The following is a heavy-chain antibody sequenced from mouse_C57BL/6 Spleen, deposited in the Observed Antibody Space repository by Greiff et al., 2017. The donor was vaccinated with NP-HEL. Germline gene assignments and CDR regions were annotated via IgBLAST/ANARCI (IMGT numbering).Heavy chain of an antibody. CDR1: GYTFTSYW. V-gene: IGHV1-69*01. Sequence: QVHVKQPGAELVMPGASVKLSCKASGYTFTSYWMHWVKQRPGQGLEWIGEIDPSDSYTNYNQKFKGKSTLTVDKSSSTAYMQLSSLTSEDSAVYYCARSYDYFDYWGQGTTLTVSS. D-gene: IGHD2-3*01. CDR2: IDPSDSYT. CDR3: ARSYDYFDY. J-gene: IGHJ2*01.